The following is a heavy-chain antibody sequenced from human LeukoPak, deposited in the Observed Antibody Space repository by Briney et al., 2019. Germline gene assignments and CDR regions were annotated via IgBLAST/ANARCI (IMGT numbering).Heavy chain of an antibody. V-gene: IGHV3-30-3*01. CDR1: GFTFSSYA. Sequence: GGSLRLSCAASGFTFSSYAMHWVRQAPGKGLEWVAVISYGGSNRYYADSVKGRFTISRDNSKNTPYLQMNSLRAEDTAVYYCAREVVCSSTSCYLGEVDYWGQGTLVTVSS. D-gene: IGHD2-2*01. CDR3: AREVVCSSTSCYLGEVDY. CDR2: ISYGGSNR. J-gene: IGHJ4*02.